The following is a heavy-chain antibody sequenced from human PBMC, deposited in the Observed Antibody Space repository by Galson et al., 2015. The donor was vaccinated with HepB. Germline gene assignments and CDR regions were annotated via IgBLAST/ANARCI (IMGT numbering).Heavy chain of an antibody. CDR3: ATDSSPYYYDTSCNFGYFDL. J-gene: IGHJ2*01. V-gene: IGHV1-58*02. CDR2: IVVGSGNT. CDR1: GFIFSSSA. D-gene: IGHD3-22*01. Sequence: SVKVSCKASGFIFSSSAMQWVRQARGQRPEWIGWIVVGSGNTNYAQKFQERVTIPRDMSTNTADMELSSLRSEDTAVYYCATDSSPYYYDTSCNFGYFDLWGRGTLVTVSS.